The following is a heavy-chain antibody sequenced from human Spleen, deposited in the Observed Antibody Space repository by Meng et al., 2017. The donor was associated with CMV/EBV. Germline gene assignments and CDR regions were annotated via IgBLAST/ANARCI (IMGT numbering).Heavy chain of an antibody. D-gene: IGHD2-2*02. CDR2: ISSSGITI. V-gene: IGHV3-11*01. CDR1: GFTFSDYY. CDR3: ARGGYCSSTICYNLNAFDV. J-gene: IGHJ3*01. Sequence: GESLKISCAASGFTFSDYYMSWIRQAPGKGLEWVSFISSSGITIHYVDSVKGRFTISRDNGKNSLYLQMNSLRAEDAAVYYCARGGYCSSTICYNLNAFDVWGQGTVVTVSS.